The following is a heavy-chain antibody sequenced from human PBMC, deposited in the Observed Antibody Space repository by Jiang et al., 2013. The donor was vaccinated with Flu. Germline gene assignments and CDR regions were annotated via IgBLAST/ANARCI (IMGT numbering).Heavy chain of an antibody. CDR3: AQRTMSTAMATGGFXY. Sequence: KPTQTLTLTCTFSGFSLSTSGVGVGWIRQPPGKALEWLALIYWDDDKRYSPSLKSRLTITKDTSKNQVVLIMTNMDPVDTATYYCAQRTMSTAMATGGFXYWGQGTLVTVSS. D-gene: IGHD5-18*01. CDR2: IYWDDDK. V-gene: IGHV2-5*06. CDR1: GFSLSTSGVG. J-gene: IGHJ4*02.